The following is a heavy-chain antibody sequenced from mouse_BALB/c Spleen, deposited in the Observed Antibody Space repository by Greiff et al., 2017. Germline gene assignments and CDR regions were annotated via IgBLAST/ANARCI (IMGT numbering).Heavy chain of an antibody. J-gene: IGHJ4*01. Sequence: EAQLQQSGAELVRSGASVKLSCTASGFNIQDYYMHWVKQRPEQGLEWIGWIDPENGATEYAPKFQGKATMTADTSSNTAYLQLSSLTSEDTAVYYCNAGYYYGSSPYYYAMDYWGQGTSVTVSS. CDR3: NAGYYYGSSPYYYAMDY. V-gene: IGHV14-4*02. CDR2: IDPENGAT. CDR1: GFNIQDYY. D-gene: IGHD1-1*01.